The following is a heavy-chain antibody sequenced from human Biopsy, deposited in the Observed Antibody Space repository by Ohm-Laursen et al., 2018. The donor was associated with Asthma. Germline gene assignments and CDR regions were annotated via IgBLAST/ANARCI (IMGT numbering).Heavy chain of an antibody. V-gene: IGHV4-34*01. Sequence: SETLSLTCAVYGGSFSGYYWSWIRQPPGKGLEWIGEINHSGSTNYNPSLKSRVTISVDTSKNQFSLKLSSVTAADTAVYYCARITNDRIAAAGRYYYYGMDVWGQGTTVTVS. CDR1: GGSFSGYY. CDR3: ARITNDRIAAAGRYYYYGMDV. CDR2: INHSGST. J-gene: IGHJ6*02. D-gene: IGHD6-13*01.